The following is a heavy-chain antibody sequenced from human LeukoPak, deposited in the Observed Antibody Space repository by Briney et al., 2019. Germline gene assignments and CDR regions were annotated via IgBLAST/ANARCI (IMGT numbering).Heavy chain of an antibody. Sequence: SQTLSLTCNVSGGSISSGDYYWSWIRQPPGKGLEWIGYIYYSGSTYYNPSLKSRVTISVDTSKNQFSLKLSSVTAADTAVYYCARDRGRFGDWDTNWYFDLWGRGTLVTVSS. CDR2: IYYSGST. CDR3: ARDRGRFGDWDTNWYFDL. D-gene: IGHD3-10*01. J-gene: IGHJ2*01. V-gene: IGHV4-30-4*01. CDR1: GGSISSGDYY.